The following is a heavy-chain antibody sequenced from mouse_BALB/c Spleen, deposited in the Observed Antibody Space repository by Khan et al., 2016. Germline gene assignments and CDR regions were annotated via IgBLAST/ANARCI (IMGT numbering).Heavy chain of an antibody. V-gene: IGHV4-1*02. CDR2: INPDSYTI. CDR3: ARAGYYGSLAY. Sequence: EVKLLESGGGLVHPGGSLKLSCAASGFDFSRYWMSWVRQAPGKGLEWIGEINPDSYTINYTPSLQDKFIISRDNAKNTLYLQMSKVRSEDTALXYWARAGYYGSLAYWGQGTLVTVSA. J-gene: IGHJ3*01. D-gene: IGHD1-1*01. CDR1: GFDFSRYW.